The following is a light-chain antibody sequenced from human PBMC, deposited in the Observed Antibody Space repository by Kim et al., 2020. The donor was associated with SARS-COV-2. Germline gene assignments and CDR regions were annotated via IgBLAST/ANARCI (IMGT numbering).Light chain of an antibody. J-gene: IGKJ4*01. CDR2: KAS. Sequence: SVGDRVTITCRASQSISSWLAWYQQEPGKAPKLLIYKASSLERGVPSRFSGSGSGTEFTLTISSLQPDDFATYYCQQYNSYSPLTFGGGTKVDIK. V-gene: IGKV1-5*03. CDR3: QQYNSYSPLT. CDR1: QSISSW.